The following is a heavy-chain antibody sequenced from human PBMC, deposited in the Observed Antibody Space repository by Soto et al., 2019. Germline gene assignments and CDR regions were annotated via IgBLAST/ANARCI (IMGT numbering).Heavy chain of an antibody. D-gene: IGHD3-3*01. J-gene: IGHJ4*02. Sequence: SCVASGFSFSNYNMNWVRQAPGKGLEWVSYITDSSDTVHYADSVRGRFTISRDNAESSLYLQMNSLRDEDTAVYFCARDFGHGYYLDYWGRGTLVTVSS. CDR3: ARDFGHGYYLDY. CDR2: ITDSSDTV. V-gene: IGHV3-48*02. CDR1: GFSFSNYN.